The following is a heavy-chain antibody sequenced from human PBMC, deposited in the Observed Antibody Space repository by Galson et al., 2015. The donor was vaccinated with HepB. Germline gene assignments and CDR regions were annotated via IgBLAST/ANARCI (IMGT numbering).Heavy chain of an antibody. D-gene: IGHD2-8*02. CDR2: IYHLGNT. V-gene: IGHV4-30-2*06. CDR3: ARERMAATGGNWFDP. J-gene: IGHJ5*02. CDR1: GGSITSGGCS. Sequence: LSLTCTVSGGSITSGGCSWNWIRQSPGKGLEWIGYIYHLGNTNYNPSLKSRVTKSVDKSKNQFSLNLTSVTAADTAVYFCARERMAATGGNWFDPWGQGILVTVSS.